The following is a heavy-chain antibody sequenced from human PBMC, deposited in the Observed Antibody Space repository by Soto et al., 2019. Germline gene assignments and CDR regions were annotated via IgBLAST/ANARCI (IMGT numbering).Heavy chain of an antibody. CDR2: IIPVFGRP. CDR1: GGTFSSFG. D-gene: IGHD5-12*01. J-gene: IGHJ1*01. CDR3: AREGSGYNF. Sequence: SVKVSCKASGGTFSSFGISWVRQAPGQGLEWMGGIIPVFGRPNYAQRFRGRLTITADESTNTCYMELIDLESEDTAVYYCAREGSGYNFWGQGTQVTVSS. V-gene: IGHV1-69*13.